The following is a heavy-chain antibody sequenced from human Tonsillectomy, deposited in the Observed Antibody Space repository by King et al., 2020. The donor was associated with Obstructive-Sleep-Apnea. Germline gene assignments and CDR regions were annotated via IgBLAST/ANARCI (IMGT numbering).Heavy chain of an antibody. CDR3: ARAPDGSGSYYLGFDY. V-gene: IGHV3-48*04. D-gene: IGHD3-10*01. Sequence: VQLVESGGGLVQPGGSLRLSCAASGFTFSSYSMNWVRQAPGKGLEWVSYIISSSRTIYYADSVKGRFTISRDNAKNSLYLQMNSLRAEDTAVYYCARAPDGSGSYYLGFDYWGQGTLVTVSS. CDR1: GFTFSSYS. J-gene: IGHJ4*02. CDR2: IISSSRTI.